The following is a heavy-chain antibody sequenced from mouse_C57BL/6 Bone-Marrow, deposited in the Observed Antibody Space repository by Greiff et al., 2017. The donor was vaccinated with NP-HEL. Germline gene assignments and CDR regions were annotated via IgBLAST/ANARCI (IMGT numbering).Heavy chain of an antibody. Sequence: EVKLEESGPGLVKPSQSLSLTCSVTGYSITSGYYWNWIRQFPGNKLEWMGYISYDGSNNYNPSLKNRISITRDTSKNQFFLKLNSVTTEDTATYYCARDPYDGYYEFAYWGQGTLVTVSA. D-gene: IGHD2-3*01. V-gene: IGHV3-6*01. CDR3: ARDPYDGYYEFAY. CDR2: ISYDGSN. CDR1: GYSITSGYY. J-gene: IGHJ3*01.